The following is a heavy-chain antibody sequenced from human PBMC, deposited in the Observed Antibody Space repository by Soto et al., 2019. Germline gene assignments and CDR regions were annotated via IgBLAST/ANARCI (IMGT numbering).Heavy chain of an antibody. Sequence: QVQLVQSGAEVKKPGASVKVSCKASGYTFTSYAMHWVRQAPGQRLEWMGWINAGNGNTKYSQKFQGRVTITRDTSASRAYMELSSLRSEDTAVYYCARDSSSSWYTYWYFDLWGRGTLVTVSS. CDR1: GYTFTSYA. D-gene: IGHD6-13*01. CDR2: INAGNGNT. CDR3: ARDSSSSWYTYWYFDL. V-gene: IGHV1-3*01. J-gene: IGHJ2*01.